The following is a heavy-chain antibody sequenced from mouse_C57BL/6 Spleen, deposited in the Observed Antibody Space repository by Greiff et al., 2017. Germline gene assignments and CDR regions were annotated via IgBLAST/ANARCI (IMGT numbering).Heavy chain of an antibody. Sequence: QVQLQQPGAELVKPGASVKMSCKASGYTFTSYWITWVKQRPGQGLEWIGDIYPGSGSTNYNEKFKSKATLTVDTSSSTAYMQLSSLTSEDSAVYYCARKRDGYYPLDYWGQGTTLTVSS. CDR2: IYPGSGST. J-gene: IGHJ2*01. CDR3: ARKRDGYYPLDY. V-gene: IGHV1-55*01. CDR1: GYTFTSYW. D-gene: IGHD2-3*01.